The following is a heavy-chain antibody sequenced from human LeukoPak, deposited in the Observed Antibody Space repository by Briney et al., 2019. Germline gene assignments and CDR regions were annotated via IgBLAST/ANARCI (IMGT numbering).Heavy chain of an antibody. CDR3: GRDEVSGGWYNH. Sequence: ASVKVSRKASGYTFTSRGISWVRQAPGQGLEWMGWINGDSGNTNYARKFQGRVTMTRDTSTNTAYMELRSLRSDDTAVYYCGRDEVSGGWYNHWGQGTLVTVSS. CDR1: GYTFTSRG. CDR2: INGDSGNT. V-gene: IGHV1-18*01. J-gene: IGHJ4*02. D-gene: IGHD6-19*01.